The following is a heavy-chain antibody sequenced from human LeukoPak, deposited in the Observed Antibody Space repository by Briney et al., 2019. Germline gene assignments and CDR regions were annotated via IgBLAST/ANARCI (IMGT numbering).Heavy chain of an antibody. J-gene: IGHJ4*02. Sequence: GGSLRLSCAASGFTFSSYSTNWVRQAPGKGLEWVSSISSSSSYIYYADSVKGRFTISRDNAKNSLYLQMNSLRAEDTAVYYCAKGGWQWLDSDFDYWGQGTLVAVSS. CDR3: AKGGWQWLDSDFDY. D-gene: IGHD6-19*01. CDR1: GFTFSSYS. CDR2: ISSSSSYI. V-gene: IGHV3-21*01.